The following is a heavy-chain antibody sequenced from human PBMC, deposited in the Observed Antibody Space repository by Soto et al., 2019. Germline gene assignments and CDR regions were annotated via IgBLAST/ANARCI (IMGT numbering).Heavy chain of an antibody. CDR3: TRQHSGNDVFYYYGLDV. D-gene: IGHD1-26*01. CDR1: GFTFSGSA. J-gene: IGHJ6*02. V-gene: IGHV3-73*02. Sequence: EVQLVESGGGLVQPGGSLKLYCAASGFTFSGSAMHWVRQASGKGLEWVGRIRSKANNYAAAYAASVKGRFTISRDDLKNTAYLQMNSLKTEDTAVYYCTRQHSGNDVFYYYGLDVWVQGTTVTVSS. CDR2: IRSKANNYAA.